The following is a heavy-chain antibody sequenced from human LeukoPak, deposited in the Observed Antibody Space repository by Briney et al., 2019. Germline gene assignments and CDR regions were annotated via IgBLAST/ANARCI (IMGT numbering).Heavy chain of an antibody. CDR1: GGSVNSGSYY. CDR2: IYYSGST. Sequence: SETLSLTCTVSGGSVNSGSYYWNWIRQPPGKGLEWIGYIYYSGSTNYNPSLKSRVTISVDTSKNQFSLKLSSVTAADTAVYYCARFGYYGDYWGQGTLVTVSS. D-gene: IGHD3-22*01. CDR3: ARFGYYGDY. V-gene: IGHV4-61*01. J-gene: IGHJ4*02.